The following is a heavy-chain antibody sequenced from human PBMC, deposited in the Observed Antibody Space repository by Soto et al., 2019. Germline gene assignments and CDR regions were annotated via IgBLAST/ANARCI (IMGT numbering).Heavy chain of an antibody. CDR2: IYYSGST. D-gene: IGHD5-12*01. CDR1: GGSISSSSSH. Sequence: SETLSLTCTVSGGSISSSSSHWGWIRQPPGKGLEWIGSIYYSGSTYYSPSLKSRVTISVDTSKNQFSLKLSSVTAADTAVYYCAAGGGLPRYYWGQGALVTVSS. CDR3: AAGGGLPRYY. J-gene: IGHJ4*02. V-gene: IGHV4-39*07.